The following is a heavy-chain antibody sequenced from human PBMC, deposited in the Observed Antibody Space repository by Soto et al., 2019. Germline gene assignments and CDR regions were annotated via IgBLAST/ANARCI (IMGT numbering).Heavy chain of an antibody. J-gene: IGHJ3*02. V-gene: IGHV3-33*01. D-gene: IGHD3-16*01. CDR2: IWYDGSNK. CDR3: ARSLYDYIWGSSHDAFDI. Sequence: GGSLRLSCAASGFTFSSYGMHWVRQAPGKGLEWVAVIWYDGSNKYYADSVKGRFTISRDNSKNTLNLQMNSLRAEDTAVYYCARSLYDYIWGSSHDAFDIWGQGTMVTVSS. CDR1: GFTFSSYG.